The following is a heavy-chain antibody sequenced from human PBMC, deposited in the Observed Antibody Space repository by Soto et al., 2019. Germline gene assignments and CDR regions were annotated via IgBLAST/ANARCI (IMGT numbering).Heavy chain of an antibody. CDR3: ARPRGYCSGGSCYGGGGWFDP. CDR1: GYSFTSYW. D-gene: IGHD2-15*01. CDR2: IYPGDSDT. J-gene: IGHJ5*02. Sequence: GESLKISCKGSGYSFTSYWIGWVRQMPGKGLEWMGIIYPGDSDTRYSPSFQGQVTISADKSISTAYLQWSSLKASDTAMYYCARPRGYCSGGSCYGGGGWFDPWGQGTLVTVSS. V-gene: IGHV5-51*01.